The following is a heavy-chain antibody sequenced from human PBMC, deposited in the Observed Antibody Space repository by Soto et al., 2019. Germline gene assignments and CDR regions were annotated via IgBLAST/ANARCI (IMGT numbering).Heavy chain of an antibody. J-gene: IGHJ4*02. V-gene: IGHV3-53*01. CDR1: GFTVSSNY. D-gene: IGHD6-13*01. Sequence: GGSLRLSCAASGFTVSSNYMSWVRQAPGKGLEWVSVIYSGGSTYYADSVKGRFTISRDNSKNTLYLQMNSLRAEDTGVYYCASSPSSSWYPAFDYWGQGTLVTVSS. CDR3: ASSPSSSWYPAFDY. CDR2: IYSGGST.